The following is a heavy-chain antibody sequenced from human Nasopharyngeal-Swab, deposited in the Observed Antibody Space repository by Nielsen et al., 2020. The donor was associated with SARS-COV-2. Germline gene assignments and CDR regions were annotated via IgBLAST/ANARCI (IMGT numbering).Heavy chain of an antibody. Sequence: GESLKISCAASGFAFSVYGMHWVRQAPGKGPEWVAVMSYDGSDKYYADSVKGRFTISRDDSKNTAFLQMDSLKTEDTALYYCTTDFYFDYWGQGTLVTVSS. CDR2: MSYDGSDK. CDR1: GFAFSVYG. V-gene: IGHV3-30*03. CDR3: TTDFYFDY. J-gene: IGHJ4*02.